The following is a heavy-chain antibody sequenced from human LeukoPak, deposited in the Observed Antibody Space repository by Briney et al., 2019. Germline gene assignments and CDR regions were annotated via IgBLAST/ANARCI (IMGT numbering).Heavy chain of an antibody. CDR2: IWYDGSNK. CDR1: GFTFSSYG. CDR3: AKGSHSGSWDDDAEYFQH. D-gene: IGHD6-13*01. Sequence: GGSLRLSCAASGFTFSSYGMHWVRQAPGKGLEWVAVIWYDGSNKYYADSVKGRFTISRDNSKNTLYLQMNSLRAEDTAVYYCAKGSHSGSWDDDAEYFQHWGQGTLVTVSS. J-gene: IGHJ1*01. V-gene: IGHV3-33*06.